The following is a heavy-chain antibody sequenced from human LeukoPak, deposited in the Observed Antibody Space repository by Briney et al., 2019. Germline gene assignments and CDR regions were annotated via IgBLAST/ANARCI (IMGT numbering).Heavy chain of an antibody. D-gene: IGHD2-2*01. J-gene: IGHJ1*01. CDR2: INPNNGGT. CDR1: GYTFTGHY. CDR3: AGGSSTTWSPAENLQH. Sequence: ASVKVSCKASGYTFTGHYMHWVRQAPGQGLEWMGWINPNNGGTNYAQKIKGRVTMTRDTSIGTAYMELSRLGSDDTAECYCAGGSSTTWSPAENLQHWGQGTLATVSS. V-gene: IGHV1-2*02.